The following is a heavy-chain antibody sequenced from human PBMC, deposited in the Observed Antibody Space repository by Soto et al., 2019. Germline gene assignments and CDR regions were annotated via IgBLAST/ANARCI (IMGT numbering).Heavy chain of an antibody. CDR2: IIPIFGTA. CDR3: PRARHSSSWYGAFGY. D-gene: IGHD6-13*01. V-gene: IGHV1-69*01. J-gene: IGHJ4*02. Sequence: QVQLVQSGAEVKKPGSSVKVSCKASGGTFSSYAISWVRQAPGQGLEWMGGIIPIFGTANYAQKFQGRVTITADESTSTPYMEPSNLRSEDTAVYYCPRARHSSSWYGAFGYWGQGTLVTVSS. CDR1: GGTFSSYA.